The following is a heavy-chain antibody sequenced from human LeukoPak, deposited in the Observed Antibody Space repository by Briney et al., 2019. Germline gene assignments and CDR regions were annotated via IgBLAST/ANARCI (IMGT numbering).Heavy chain of an antibody. D-gene: IGHD1-7*01. CDR3: ARVVGWNYVRYYYYYMDV. V-gene: IGHV3-7*01. Sequence: GGSLRLSCAASGFTFSSYWMSWVRQAPGKGLEWVANIKQDGSEEYYVDSVKGRFTISRDNAKNSLYLQMNSLRAEDTAVYYCARVVGWNYVRYYYYYMDVWGKGTTVTVSS. CDR2: IKQDGSEE. J-gene: IGHJ6*03. CDR1: GFTFSSYW.